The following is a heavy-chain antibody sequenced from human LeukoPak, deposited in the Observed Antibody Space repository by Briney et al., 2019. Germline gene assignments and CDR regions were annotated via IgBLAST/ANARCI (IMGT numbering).Heavy chain of an antibody. D-gene: IGHD5-18*01. CDR1: GYTFTSYG. Sequence: ASVKVSCKASGYTFTSYGISWVRQAPGQGLEWMGWISAYNGNTNYAQKLQGRVTMTTDTSTSTAYMELRSLRSDDTAVYYCVRDSPERGYSYGDLDYWGQGTLVTVSS. J-gene: IGHJ4*02. CDR3: VRDSPERGYSYGDLDY. CDR2: ISAYNGNT. V-gene: IGHV1-18*01.